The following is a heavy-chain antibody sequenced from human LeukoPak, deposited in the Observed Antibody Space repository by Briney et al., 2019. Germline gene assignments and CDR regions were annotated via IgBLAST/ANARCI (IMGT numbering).Heavy chain of an antibody. J-gene: IGHJ4*02. CDR1: GGSFSGYY. CDR2: INHSGST. V-gene: IGHV4-34*01. CDR3: AREGLWFGELFDY. D-gene: IGHD3-10*01. Sequence: PSETLSLTCAVYGGSFSGYYWSWIRQPPGKGLEWIGEINHSGSTNYNPSLKSRVTISVDTSKNQFSLKLSSVTAADTAVYYCAREGLWFGELFDYWGQGTLVTVSS.